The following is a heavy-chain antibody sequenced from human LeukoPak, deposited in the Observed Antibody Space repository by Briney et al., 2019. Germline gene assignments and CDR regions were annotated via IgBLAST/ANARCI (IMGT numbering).Heavy chain of an antibody. Sequence: SETLSLTCTVSGAPISSSHWWTWVRQPPGEALEWIGEIYHAGSTKYNPSLKSRLTISVDKSSNSFSLSLTSVTAADTAFYYCARAAAVTGQFEFWGQGTLVTVSS. J-gene: IGHJ4*02. V-gene: IGHV4-4*02. CDR1: GAPISSSHW. D-gene: IGHD6-19*01. CDR2: IYHAGST. CDR3: ARAAAVTGQFEF.